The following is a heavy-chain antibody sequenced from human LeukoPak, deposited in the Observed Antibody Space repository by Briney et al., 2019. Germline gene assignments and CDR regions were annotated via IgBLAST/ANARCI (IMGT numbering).Heavy chain of an antibody. CDR3: ARVGAYCTNGVCFNYYYYYYYMDV. D-gene: IGHD2-8*01. Sequence: PGGSLRLSCAASGFTFSTYGIHWVRQAPGQGLEWVAFIRYDGYNKYYADSVRGRFTISRDNSKNTVYLQMNSLRAEDTAVYYCARVGAYCTNGVCFNYYYYYYYMDVWGKGTTVTVSS. J-gene: IGHJ6*03. CDR1: GFTFSTYG. V-gene: IGHV3-30*02. CDR2: IRYDGYNK.